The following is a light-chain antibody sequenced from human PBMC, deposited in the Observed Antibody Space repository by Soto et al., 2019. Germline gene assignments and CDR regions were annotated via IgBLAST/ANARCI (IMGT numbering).Light chain of an antibody. CDR1: QSVSSY. CDR2: DAS. CDR3: QQRSNWPS. J-gene: IGKJ5*01. V-gene: IGKV3-11*01. Sequence: NVLTQSPATLSLSPGERATLSCRASQSVSSYLAWYQQKPGQAPRLLIYDASNRATGIPARFSGSGSGTDFTLTISSLEPEDFAVYYCQQRSNWPSFGQGTRLEIK.